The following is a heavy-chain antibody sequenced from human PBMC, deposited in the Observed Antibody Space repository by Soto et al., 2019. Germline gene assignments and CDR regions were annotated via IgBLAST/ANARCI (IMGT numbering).Heavy chain of an antibody. V-gene: IGHV3-23*01. CDR2: ISGSGGST. D-gene: IGHD3-10*01. Sequence: GGSLRLSCAASGFTFSSYAMSWVRQAPGKGLEWVSAISGSGGSTYYADSVKGRFTISRDNSKNTLLLQMNSLRAEDTAVYYCAKGPVYYYGSGSYYGNFDYWGQGTLVTVSS. CDR1: GFTFSSYA. CDR3: AKGPVYYYGSGSYYGNFDY. J-gene: IGHJ4*02.